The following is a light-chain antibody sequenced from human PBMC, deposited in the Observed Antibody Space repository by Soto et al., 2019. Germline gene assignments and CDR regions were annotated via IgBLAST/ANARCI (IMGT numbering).Light chain of an antibody. CDR3: QQYDNLPLT. J-gene: IGKJ4*01. Sequence: DIQMTQSPSSLSASVGDRVTITCQASQDIANYLNWYQQKAGRAPKFLIYDASNLETGVPSRFSGSGSGTDFTLTISSLQPEDIATYYCQQYDNLPLTFGGRTKVDI. CDR1: QDIANY. CDR2: DAS. V-gene: IGKV1-33*01.